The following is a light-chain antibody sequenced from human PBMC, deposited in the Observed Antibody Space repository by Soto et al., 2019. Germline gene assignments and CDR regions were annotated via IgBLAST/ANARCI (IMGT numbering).Light chain of an antibody. Sequence: DIQMTQSPSSLSASVGDRVTITCRASQGISNYLAWYQQKPGKVPKVLIYAASSVQSRVPSRFSGSGSGTDFTLTIRSLQPEDGASYYDQTYSSSPQKVGQGTKVEIK. CDR3: QTYSSSPQK. V-gene: IGKV1-27*01. J-gene: IGKJ1*01. CDR1: QGISNY. CDR2: AAS.